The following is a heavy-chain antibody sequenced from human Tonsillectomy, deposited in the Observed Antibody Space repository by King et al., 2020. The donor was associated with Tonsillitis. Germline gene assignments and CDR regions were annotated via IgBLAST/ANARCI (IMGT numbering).Heavy chain of an antibody. CDR1: GFIFSSYS. CDR2: ISSSSNTI. J-gene: IGHJ4*02. Sequence: VQLVESGGHSVQPGGSLRLSCAASGFIFSSYSMNWVRQVPGKGLEWVSYISSSSNTIYYADSVKGRFTISRDNDKNSLYLQMNSLRAEDTAVYYCARKRSGDYYDSSGYYFDYWGQGTLVTVSS. V-gene: IGHV3-48*04. D-gene: IGHD3-22*01. CDR3: ARKRSGDYYDSSGYYFDY.